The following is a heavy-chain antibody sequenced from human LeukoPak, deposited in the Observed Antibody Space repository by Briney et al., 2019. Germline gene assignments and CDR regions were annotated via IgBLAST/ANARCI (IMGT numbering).Heavy chain of an antibody. J-gene: IGHJ4*02. V-gene: IGHV3-23*01. Sequence: GGSLRLSCAASGFTFSSYAMSWVRQAPGKGLEWVSAISGSGGSTYYADSVKGRFTISRDNSKNTLYLQMNSLRAEDTAVYYCAKDHYYDSSGYPHGWGQGTLVTVSS. D-gene: IGHD3-22*01. CDR1: GFTFSSYA. CDR3: AKDHYYDSSGYPHG. CDR2: ISGSGGST.